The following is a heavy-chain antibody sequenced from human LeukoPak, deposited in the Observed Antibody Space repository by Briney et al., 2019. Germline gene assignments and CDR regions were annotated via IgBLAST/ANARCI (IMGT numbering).Heavy chain of an antibody. CDR1: GFTFSSYW. J-gene: IGHJ5*02. D-gene: IGHD6-19*01. Sequence: PGGSLRLSCAASGFTFSSYWMSWVRQAPGKGLEWVANIKQDGSEKYYVDSVKGRFTISRDSSKNTLYLQMNSLRVEDTAMYFCARDSRAVTGSWSDLWGRGTLVTVSS. V-gene: IGHV3-7*03. CDR2: IKQDGSEK. CDR3: ARDSRAVTGSWSDL.